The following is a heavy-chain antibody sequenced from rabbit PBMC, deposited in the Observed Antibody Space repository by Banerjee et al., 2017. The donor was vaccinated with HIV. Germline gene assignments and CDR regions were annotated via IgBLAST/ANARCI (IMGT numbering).Heavy chain of an antibody. CDR3: ARDLAGVIGWNFNL. J-gene: IGHJ4*01. Sequence: QEQLKESGGGLVQPEGSLTLTCKASGFTLSNYWMWWVRQAPGKGLEWIACINTSSGNTVYANWAKGRLTISKTSSTTVTLQMPSLTAADTATYFCARDLAGVIGWNFNLWGQGTLVTVS. D-gene: IGHD4-1*01. V-gene: IGHV1S45*01. CDR1: GFTLSNYW. CDR2: INTSSGNT.